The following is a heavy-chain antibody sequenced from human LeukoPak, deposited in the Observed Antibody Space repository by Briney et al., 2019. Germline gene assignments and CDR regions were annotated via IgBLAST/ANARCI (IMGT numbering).Heavy chain of an antibody. CDR2: IYYSGST. Sequence: SETLSLTCTVSGGSISSYYWSWIRQPPGKGLEWIGCIYYSGSTNYNPSLKSRVTISVDTSKNQFSLKLSSVTAADTAVYYCARTTQYYYYMDVWGKGTTVTVSS. J-gene: IGHJ6*03. D-gene: IGHD1-1*01. V-gene: IGHV4-59*01. CDR1: GGSISSYY. CDR3: ARTTQYYYYMDV.